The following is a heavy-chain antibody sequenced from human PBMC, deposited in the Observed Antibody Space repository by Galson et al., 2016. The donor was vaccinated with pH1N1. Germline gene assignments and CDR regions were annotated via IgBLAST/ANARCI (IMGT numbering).Heavy chain of an antibody. CDR2: IHTTTGDP. CDR1: GYTFASYA. J-gene: IGHJ4*02. CDR3: ARESYRCSGGSCYFDS. V-gene: IGHV7-4-1*02. Sequence: SVKVSCKASGYTFASYAINWVRQVPGQGLEWMGWIHTTTGDPSYGQGFTGRFVFSLDTSATTAYLQISSLKTEDAAVYYCARESYRCSGGSCYFDSWGQGTLVTVSS. D-gene: IGHD2-15*01.